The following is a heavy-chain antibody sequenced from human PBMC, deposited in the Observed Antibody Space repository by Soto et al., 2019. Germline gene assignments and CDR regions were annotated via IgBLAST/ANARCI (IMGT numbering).Heavy chain of an antibody. CDR2: IYYSGST. V-gene: IGHV4-59*08. Sequence: QVQLQESGPGLVKPSETLSLTCTASGGSISSYYWSWIRQPPGKGLEWIGYIYYSGSTNYNPSLKSRVTISVDTPKNQSSLRLSSVTAADTAVYYCASPYSSGWYGGFDYWGQGTLVTVSS. CDR3: ASPYSSGWYGGFDY. D-gene: IGHD6-19*01. J-gene: IGHJ4*02. CDR1: GGSISSYY.